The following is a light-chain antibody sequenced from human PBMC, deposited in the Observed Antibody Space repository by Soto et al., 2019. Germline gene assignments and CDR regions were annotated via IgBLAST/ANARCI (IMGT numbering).Light chain of an antibody. Sequence: DIQMTQSPSTLSASVGDRVTITCRAGQGFVDWLAWYQQKPGKAPNLLIYAASSLESGVPSRFSGSGSGTEFTLAISSLQPDDFATYYCQQYNDYPWTFGQGTKVEIK. CDR2: AAS. CDR3: QQYNDYPWT. V-gene: IGKV1-5*01. CDR1: QGFVDW. J-gene: IGKJ1*01.